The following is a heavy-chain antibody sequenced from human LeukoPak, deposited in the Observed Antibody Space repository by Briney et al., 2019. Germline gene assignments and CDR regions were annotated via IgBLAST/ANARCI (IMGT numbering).Heavy chain of an antibody. V-gene: IGHV3-7*01. J-gene: IGHJ4*02. CDR2: IKPDGSEQ. Sequence: PGGSLRLSCAASGFTFSMYWMSWVRQAPGKGLEWVAIIKPDGSEQYYVDSVEGRFTISRDNAKNSLYLQMNSLRAEDTAVYYCARGSPLDYWGQGTLVTVSS. CDR1: GFTFSMYW. CDR3: ARGSPLDY.